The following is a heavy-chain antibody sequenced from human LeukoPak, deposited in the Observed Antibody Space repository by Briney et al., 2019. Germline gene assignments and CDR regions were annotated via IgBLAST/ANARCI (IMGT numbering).Heavy chain of an antibody. Sequence: SETLSLTCTVSGGSISSNNYYWGWIRQPPGKGLEWIGSIYYSGSIYYNPSLKSRVTISVDTSKDQFSLKLSSVTAADTAVYYCASLGYCSSTSCSGRGAFDIWGQGTMVTVSS. CDR1: GGSISSNNYY. V-gene: IGHV4-39*07. J-gene: IGHJ3*02. D-gene: IGHD2-2*03. CDR3: ASLGYCSSTSCSGRGAFDI. CDR2: IYYSGSI.